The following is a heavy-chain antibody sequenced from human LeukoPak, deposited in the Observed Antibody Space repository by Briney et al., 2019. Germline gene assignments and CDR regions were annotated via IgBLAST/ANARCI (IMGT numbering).Heavy chain of an antibody. D-gene: IGHD6-19*01. V-gene: IGHV1-46*01. CDR1: GYTFTSYY. J-gene: IGHJ1*01. CDR2: INPSGGST. Sequence: GASVKVSCKASGYTFTSYYIHWVRQAPGQGLEWMGIINPSGGSTSYAQKFQGRVTMTRDMSTSTVYMELSSLRSEDTAVYYCARSGWSPAFQHWGQGTLVTVSS. CDR3: ARSGWSPAFQH.